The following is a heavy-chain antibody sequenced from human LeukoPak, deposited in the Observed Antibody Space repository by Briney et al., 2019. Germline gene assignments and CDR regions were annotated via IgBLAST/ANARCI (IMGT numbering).Heavy chain of an antibody. CDR3: ARGVGSNWFIYFQY. J-gene: IGHJ1*01. CDR2: ISGSGDYI. CDR1: GFTFNNYA. V-gene: IGHV3-21*01. Sequence: GGSLRLTCAASGFTFNNYAMNWVRQAPGKGLEWVSSISGSGDYIFYADSMKGRFTISRDNARNSLYLQVNSLRAEDTAVYYCARGVGSNWFIYFQYWGQGTVVTVSS. D-gene: IGHD6-13*01.